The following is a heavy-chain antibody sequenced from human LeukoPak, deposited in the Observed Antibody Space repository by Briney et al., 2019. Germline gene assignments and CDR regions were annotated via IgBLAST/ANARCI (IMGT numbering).Heavy chain of an antibody. J-gene: IGHJ5*02. CDR2: IYYRGYT. V-gene: IGHV4-59*08. CDR3: ARYSGSGGWFDP. Sequence: NTSETLSLTCTVSGGSISGYYWAWIRPPPGKGLESIGYIYYRGYTNYNPSLKSRVTISVDTSKNQFSLKLSSVTAADTAVYYCARYSGSGGWFDPWGQGTLVTVSS. D-gene: IGHD3-10*01. CDR1: GGSISGYY.